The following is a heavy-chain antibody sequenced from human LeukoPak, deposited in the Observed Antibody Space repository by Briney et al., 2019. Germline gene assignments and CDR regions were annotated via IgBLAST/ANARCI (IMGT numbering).Heavy chain of an antibody. J-gene: IGHJ4*02. V-gene: IGHV4-34*01. CDR1: GGSISTYY. D-gene: IGHD3-3*01. Sequence: SETLSLTCTVSGGSISTYYWSWIRQPPGKGLDWIGEINHSGSTNYNPSLKSRVTISLDTSKNQFSLKLSSVTAADTAVYYCARNITIFGVVKSRGQGTLVTVSS. CDR2: INHSGST. CDR3: ARNITIFGVVKS.